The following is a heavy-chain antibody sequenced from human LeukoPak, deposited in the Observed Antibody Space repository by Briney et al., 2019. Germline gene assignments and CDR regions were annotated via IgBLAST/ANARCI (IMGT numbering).Heavy chain of an antibody. V-gene: IGHV3-21*01. J-gene: IGHJ6*02. D-gene: IGHD3-22*01. CDR1: GFTFSSYS. CDR2: ISSSNSYI. CDR3: ARDDYYDSSGYYPYYYYGMDV. Sequence: GGSLRLSCAASGFTFSSYSMNWVRQAPGKGLEWVSSISSSNSYIYYADSVKGRFTISRDNAKNSLYLQMNSLRAEDTAVYYCARDDYYDSSGYYPYYYYGMDVWGQGTTVTVSS.